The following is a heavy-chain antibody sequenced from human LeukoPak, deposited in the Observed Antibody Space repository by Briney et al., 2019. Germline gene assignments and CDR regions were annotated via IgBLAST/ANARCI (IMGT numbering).Heavy chain of an antibody. CDR2: INPNSGGT. CDR1: GYTFTGYY. CDR3: ARDFAQVLLWFGEETKKSLHSDY. V-gene: IGHV1-2*02. D-gene: IGHD3-10*01. J-gene: IGHJ4*02. Sequence: ASVKVSCKASGYTFTGYYMHWVRQAPGQGLEWMGWINPNSGGTNYAQKFQGRVTMTGDTSISTAYMELSRLRSDDTAVYYCARDFAQVLLWFGEETKKSLHSDYWGQGTLVTVSS.